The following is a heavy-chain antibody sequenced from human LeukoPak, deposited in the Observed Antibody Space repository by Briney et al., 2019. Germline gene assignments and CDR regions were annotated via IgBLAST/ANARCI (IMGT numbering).Heavy chain of an antibody. CDR1: GYTFTSYY. D-gene: IGHD3-22*01. Sequence: ASVKVSCKASGYTFTSYYMHWVRQAPGQGLEWMGWINPNSGGTNYAQKFQGWVTMTRDTSISTAYMELSRLRSDDTAVYYCARERPNYYDSRAYFDYWGQGTLVTVSS. CDR2: INPNSGGT. V-gene: IGHV1-2*04. CDR3: ARERPNYYDSRAYFDY. J-gene: IGHJ4*02.